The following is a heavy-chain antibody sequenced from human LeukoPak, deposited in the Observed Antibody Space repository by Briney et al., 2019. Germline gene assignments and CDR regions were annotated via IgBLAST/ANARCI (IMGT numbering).Heavy chain of an antibody. V-gene: IGHV3-66*01. CDR3: ARVIRYGDYWY. Sequence: GGSLRLSCAASGLTVSSNYMSWVRQAPGKGLEWVSVIYSGGSTYYADSVKGRFTISRDNSKNTLYLQMNSLRAEDTAVYYCARVIRYGDYWYWGQGTLVTVSS. CDR1: GLTVSSNY. J-gene: IGHJ4*02. D-gene: IGHD4-17*01. CDR2: IYSGGST.